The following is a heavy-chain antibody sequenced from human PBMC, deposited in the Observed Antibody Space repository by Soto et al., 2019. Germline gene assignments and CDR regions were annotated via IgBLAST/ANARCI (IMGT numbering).Heavy chain of an antibody. CDR2: INHSGST. Sequence: SQTLSLTCAVYGGSFSGYYWSWIRQPPGKGLEWIGEINHSGSTNYNPSLTSRVTISVDTSKNQFSLKLSSVTAADTAVYYCAREGSITIFGVVRSGNVWGQGTTVTISS. D-gene: IGHD3-3*01. V-gene: IGHV4-34*01. J-gene: IGHJ6*02. CDR3: AREGSITIFGVVRSGNV. CDR1: GGSFSGYY.